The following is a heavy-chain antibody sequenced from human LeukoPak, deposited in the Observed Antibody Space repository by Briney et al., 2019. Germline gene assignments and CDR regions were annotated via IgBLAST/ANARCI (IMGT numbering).Heavy chain of an antibody. Sequence: GASVKVSCKASGYTFTGYYIHWVRQAPGQGLEWMGWINPNSGDTNYAQKFQGRVTMTRDTSISTAYMELSRLRSDDTAVYYCARAGITIFGVVIPGNLTRKYYYGMDVWGQGTTVTVSS. J-gene: IGHJ6*02. D-gene: IGHD3-3*01. CDR3: ARAGITIFGVVIPGNLTRKYYYGMDV. V-gene: IGHV1-2*02. CDR1: GYTFTGYY. CDR2: INPNSGDT.